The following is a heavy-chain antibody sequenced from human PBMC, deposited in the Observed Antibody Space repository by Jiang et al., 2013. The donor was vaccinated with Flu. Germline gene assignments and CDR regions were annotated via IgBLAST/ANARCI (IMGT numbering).Heavy chain of an antibody. Sequence: GGSLRLSCAASGVTFGNFAMNWVRQAPGKGLEWVSAITGSGNSTFYADSVKGRFTISRDNSRNTLYLEMHSLRAEDTAVYYCAKEEYYDSGGYYSDYFDYWGQGAQVTVSS. V-gene: IGHV3-23*01. CDR1: GVTFGNFA. D-gene: IGHD3-22*01. CDR3: AKEEYYDSGGYYSDYFDY. CDR2: ITGSGNST. J-gene: IGHJ4*02.